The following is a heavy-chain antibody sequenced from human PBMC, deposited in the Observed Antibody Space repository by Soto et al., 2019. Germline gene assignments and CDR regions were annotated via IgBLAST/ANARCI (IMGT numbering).Heavy chain of an antibody. J-gene: IGHJ4*02. V-gene: IGHV1-69*02. CDR1: GGTFSSYT. D-gene: IGHD5-12*01. CDR2: IIPILGIA. CDR3: ATPTSGYDFYFDY. Sequence: QVQLVQSGAEVKKPGSSVKVSCKASGGTFSSYTISWVRQAPGQGLEWMGRIIPILGIANYAQKFQGRVTTTADKSTSTAYMELSSLRSEDTAVYYCATPTSGYDFYFDYWAREPWSPSP.